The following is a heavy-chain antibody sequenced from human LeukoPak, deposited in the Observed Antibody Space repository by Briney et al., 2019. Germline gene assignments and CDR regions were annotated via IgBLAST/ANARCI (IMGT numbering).Heavy chain of an antibody. Sequence: GVSLRLSCAASGFTFSSYSMNWVRQAPGRGLEWVSYISSASSTIYYADSVKGRFTISRDSAKNSLYLQMNSLRAEDTAVYYCARDRSGWYFDYWGQGILVTVSS. J-gene: IGHJ4*02. D-gene: IGHD6-19*01. CDR3: ARDRSGWYFDY. CDR2: ISSASSTI. CDR1: GFTFSSYS. V-gene: IGHV3-48*01.